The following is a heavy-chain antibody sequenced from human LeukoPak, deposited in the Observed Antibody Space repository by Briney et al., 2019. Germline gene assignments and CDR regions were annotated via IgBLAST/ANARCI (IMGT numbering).Heavy chain of an antibody. CDR3: ARHTMIGYFDL. CDR1: GGTFSSYA. V-gene: IGHV1-69*05. Sequence: SVKVSCKASGGTFSSYAISWVRQAPGQGLEWMGGIIPIFGTANYAQKLQGRVTMTTDTSTSTAYMELRSLRSDDTAVYYCARHTMIGYFDLWGRGTLVTVSS. J-gene: IGHJ2*01. CDR2: IIPIFGTA. D-gene: IGHD3-22*01.